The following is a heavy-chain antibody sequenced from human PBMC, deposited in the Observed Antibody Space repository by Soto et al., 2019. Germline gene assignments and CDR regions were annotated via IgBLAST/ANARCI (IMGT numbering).Heavy chain of an antibody. CDR2: LNPTTGNT. Sequence: GASVKVSCKASGYLFTSSDINWVRQATGQGLEWMGWLNPTTGNTGYAQNFQGRVTMTGNTSISTAYMELSSLKSEDTAVYYCARDYDSSGDYWGQGTLVTVSS. J-gene: IGHJ4*02. D-gene: IGHD3-22*01. V-gene: IGHV1-8*01. CDR1: GYLFTSSD. CDR3: ARDYDSSGDY.